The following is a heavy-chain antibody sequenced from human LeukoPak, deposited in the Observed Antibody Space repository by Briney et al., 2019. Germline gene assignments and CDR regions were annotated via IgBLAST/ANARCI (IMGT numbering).Heavy chain of an antibody. V-gene: IGHV3-43*02. D-gene: IGHD3-22*01. Sequence: GGSLRLSCAASGFTFDDYAMHWVRQAPGKGLEWVSLISGDGGSTYYADSVKGRFTISSDNSKTSLYLQMNSLRTEATALSYCAKDPYYYDSSGYYYPDYWGQGTLVTVSS. CDR2: ISGDGGST. CDR3: AKDPYYYDSSGYYYPDY. CDR1: GFTFDDYA. J-gene: IGHJ4*02.